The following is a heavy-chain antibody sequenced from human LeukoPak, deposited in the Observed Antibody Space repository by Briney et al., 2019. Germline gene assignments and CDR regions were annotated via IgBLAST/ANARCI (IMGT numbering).Heavy chain of an antibody. CDR2: ISWNSGSI. CDR1: GFTFDDYA. V-gene: IGHV3-9*01. CDR3: AKDMKEDYGGNYFDY. Sequence: GGSLRLSCAASGFTFDDYAMHWVRQAPGKGLEWVSGISWNSGSIGYADSVKGRFTISRDNAKNSLYLQMNSLRAEDTALYYCAKDMKEDYGGNYFDYWGQGTLVTVSS. D-gene: IGHD4-23*01. J-gene: IGHJ4*02.